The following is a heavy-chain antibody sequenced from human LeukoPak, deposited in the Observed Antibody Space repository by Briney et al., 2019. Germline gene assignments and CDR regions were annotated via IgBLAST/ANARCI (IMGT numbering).Heavy chain of an antibody. V-gene: IGHV1-46*01. CDR3: ARESTGDLPTD. CDR1: GYTFTSYY. CDR2: INPSGGST. Sequence: ASVKVSCKASGYTFTSYYMHWVRQAPGQGLEWMGIINPSGGSTSYARKFQGRVTMTRDTSMSTVYMELSSLRSEDTAVYYCARESTGDLPTDWGQGTLVTVSS. J-gene: IGHJ4*02. D-gene: IGHD7-27*01.